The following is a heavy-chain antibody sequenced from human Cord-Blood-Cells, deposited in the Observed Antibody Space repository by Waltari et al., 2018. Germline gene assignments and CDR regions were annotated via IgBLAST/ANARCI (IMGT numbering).Heavy chain of an antibody. V-gene: IGHV4-34*01. Sequence: QVQLQQWGAGLWKPSETLSLTCAVYGGSFSGYYWSWIRQPPGKGLEWNGEINHSGSTNYNPALKSRVTISVDTSKNQFSLKLSSVTAADTAVYYCASRKQQLESDYWGQGTLVTVSS. D-gene: IGHD6-13*01. J-gene: IGHJ4*02. CDR1: GGSFSGYY. CDR2: INHSGST. CDR3: ASRKQQLESDY.